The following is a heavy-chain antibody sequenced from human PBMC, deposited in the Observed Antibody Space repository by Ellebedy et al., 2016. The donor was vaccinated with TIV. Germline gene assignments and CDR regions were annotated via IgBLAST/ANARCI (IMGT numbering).Heavy chain of an antibody. V-gene: IGHV3-53*01. CDR2: IYSGGST. Sequence: GESLKISCAASGFTVSSNYMSWVRQAPGKGLEWVSVIYSGGSTYYADSVKGRFTISRDNSKNTLYLQMNSLRAEGKAVYYCAAHEGYGYVVFDYWGQGTLVTVAS. D-gene: IGHD5-18*01. CDR3: AAHEGYGYVVFDY. CDR1: GFTVSSNY. J-gene: IGHJ4*02.